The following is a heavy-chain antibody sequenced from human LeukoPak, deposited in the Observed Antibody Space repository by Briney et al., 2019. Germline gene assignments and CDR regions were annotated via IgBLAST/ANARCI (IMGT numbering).Heavy chain of an antibody. J-gene: IGHJ5*02. CDR2: INHSGST. CDR3: ANRIAAAGHVGDNWFDP. V-gene: IGHV4-39*07. CDR1: GGSISSSSYY. Sequence: TSETLSLTCTVSGGSISSSSYYWSWIRQPPGKGLEWIGEINHSGSTNYNPSLKSRVTISVDTSKNQFSLKLSSVTAADTAVYYCANRIAAAGHVGDNWFDPWGQGTLVTVSS. D-gene: IGHD6-13*01.